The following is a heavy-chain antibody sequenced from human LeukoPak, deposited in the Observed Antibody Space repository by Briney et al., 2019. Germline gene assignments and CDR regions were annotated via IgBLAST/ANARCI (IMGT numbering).Heavy chain of an antibody. CDR2: IYTGGST. CDR1: GGSISSPY. D-gene: IGHD5/OR15-5a*01. V-gene: IGHV4-4*09. J-gene: IGHJ5*02. Sequence: SETLSLTCTVSGGSISSPYWSWIRQAPGKGLEWIGYIYTGGSTNYNPSLKSRVTISIDTSKNQFSLKLSSVTAADTAFYYCAXXXAVSNSCDWFDPWGQGTLVTVSS. CDR3: AXXXAVSNSCDWFDP.